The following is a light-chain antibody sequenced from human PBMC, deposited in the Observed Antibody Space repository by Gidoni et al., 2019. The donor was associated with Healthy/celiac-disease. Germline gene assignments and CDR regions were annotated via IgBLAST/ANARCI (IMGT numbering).Light chain of an antibody. V-gene: IGKV3-11*01. J-gene: IGKJ4*01. Sequence: EIVSPQSPATLSLSPGERATLSCRASQSISSYLAWYQQKPGQAPRLLIYDASNRATGTPARFSGSGSGTDVTLTISSLEPEDYAVYYCQQRSNWPPLTFGGGTKVEIK. CDR2: DAS. CDR1: QSISSY. CDR3: QQRSNWPPLT.